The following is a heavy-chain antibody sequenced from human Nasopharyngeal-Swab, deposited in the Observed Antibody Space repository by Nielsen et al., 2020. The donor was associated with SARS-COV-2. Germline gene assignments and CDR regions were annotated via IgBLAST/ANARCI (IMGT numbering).Heavy chain of an antibody. Sequence: GESLKISCAASGFTFGISWMNWVRQAPGKGLEWVADIKQDGSEKYYVDSVKGRFTVSRDNARNTLYLQMNSLRAEDTAVYYCARGDYFDRAFDIWGQGTMVTVSS. CDR1: GFTFGISW. D-gene: IGHD3-22*01. J-gene: IGHJ3*02. CDR2: IKQDGSEK. CDR3: ARGDYFDRAFDI. V-gene: IGHV3-7*01.